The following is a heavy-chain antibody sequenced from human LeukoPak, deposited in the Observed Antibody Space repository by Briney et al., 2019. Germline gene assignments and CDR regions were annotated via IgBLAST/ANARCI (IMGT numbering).Heavy chain of an antibody. V-gene: IGHV3-21*01. CDR3: ARNMLGYCSSTSCYEVGPMDV. D-gene: IGHD2-2*01. CDR1: GFTFSSYS. J-gene: IGHJ6*04. CDR2: ISSSSSYI. Sequence: GGSLRLSCAASGFTFSSYSMNWVRQAPGKGLEWASSISSSSSYIYYADSVKGRFTISRDNAKNSLYPQMNSLRAEDTAVYYCARNMLGYCSSTSCYEVGPMDVWGKGTTVTVSS.